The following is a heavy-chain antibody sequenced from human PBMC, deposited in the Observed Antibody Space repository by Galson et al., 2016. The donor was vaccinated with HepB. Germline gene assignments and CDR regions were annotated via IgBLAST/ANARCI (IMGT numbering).Heavy chain of an antibody. D-gene: IGHD2/OR15-2a*01. V-gene: IGHV3-30*13. Sequence: SLRLSCAASGFTFSGYGMHWVRQAPGKGLEWVAADSMDGRRKWYAESVEGRFTIPRDNFNNRLYLQMSSLRPDDTAVYFCAKRHEYCPPVGCSVDYWGQGTLVSVSS. J-gene: IGHJ4*02. CDR3: AKRHEYCPPVGCSVDY. CDR2: DSMDGRRK. CDR1: GFTFSGYG.